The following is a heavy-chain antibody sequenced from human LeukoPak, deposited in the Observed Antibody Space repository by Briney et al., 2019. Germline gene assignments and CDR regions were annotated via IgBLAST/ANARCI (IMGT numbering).Heavy chain of an antibody. J-gene: IGHJ4*02. Sequence: GASVKVSCKASGYTFTSYGISWVRQAPGQGLEWMGWISAYNGNTNYAQKLQGRVTMTTDTSTSTAYMELSSLRSEDTAVYYCARESAGYGGNSPIPFDYWGQGTLVTVSS. CDR2: ISAYNGNT. D-gene: IGHD4-23*01. V-gene: IGHV1-18*01. CDR1: GYTFTSYG. CDR3: ARESAGYGGNSPIPFDY.